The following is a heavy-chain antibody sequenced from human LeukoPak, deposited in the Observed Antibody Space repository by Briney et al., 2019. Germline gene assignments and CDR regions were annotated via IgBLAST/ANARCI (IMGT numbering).Heavy chain of an antibody. V-gene: IGHV4-34*01. CDR2: INHSGST. J-gene: IGHJ4*02. CDR3: ARGYCSRTSCYPSEGFDQ. CDR1: GGSFSGYY. D-gene: IGHD2-2*01. Sequence: SETLSLTCAVYGGSFSGYYWSWIRQPPGKGLEWIGEINHSGSTNYNPSLKSRVTISVDTSKNQFSLNLSSVTAADTAVYYCARGYCSRTSCYPSEGFDQWGQGTLVTVSS.